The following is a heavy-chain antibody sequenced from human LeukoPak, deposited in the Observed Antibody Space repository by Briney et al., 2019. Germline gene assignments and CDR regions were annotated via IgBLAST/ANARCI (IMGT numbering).Heavy chain of an antibody. CDR1: GYTFGAFY. CDR3: AREGLY. CDR2: INPDSGGS. Sequence: ASVKVSCKTSGYTFGAFYMHWVRQAPGQGPEWMGWINPDSGGSEYGQKFQGRVTFTSDTSSTTIYMEVRSLKSDDTAVYYCAREGLYWGQGTLVTVSS. J-gene: IGHJ4*02. V-gene: IGHV1-2*02.